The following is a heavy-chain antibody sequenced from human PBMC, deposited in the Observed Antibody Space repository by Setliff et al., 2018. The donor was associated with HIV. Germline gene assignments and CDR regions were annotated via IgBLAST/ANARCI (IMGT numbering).Heavy chain of an antibody. J-gene: IGHJ5*02. CDR3: ARRIDNSGSLPAKNWFDT. D-gene: IGHD3-10*01. V-gene: IGHV4-4*09. CDR2: IYTSGST. CDR1: GGSISSFY. Sequence: PSETLSLTCTVSGGSISSFYWSWIRQPPGKGLEWIGYIYTSGSTNYNPSLKSRVAISVDTSKNQFSLKLSSVTAADTAVYYCARRIDNSGSLPAKNWFDTWGQGRLVTVSS.